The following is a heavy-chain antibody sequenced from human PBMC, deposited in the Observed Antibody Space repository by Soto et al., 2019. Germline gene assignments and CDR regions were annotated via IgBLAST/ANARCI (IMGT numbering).Heavy chain of an antibody. V-gene: IGHV3-53*01. CDR1: GFTVSSNY. J-gene: IGHJ6*02. D-gene: IGHD3-16*01. Sequence: GGSLRLSCAASGFTVSSNYMSWVRQAPGKGLEWVSVIYSGGSTYYADSVKGRFTISGDNSKNTLYLQMNSLRAEDTAVYYCATGGDGPERDYYYYYGMDVWGQGTTVTVSS. CDR2: IYSGGST. CDR3: ATGGDGPERDYYYYYGMDV.